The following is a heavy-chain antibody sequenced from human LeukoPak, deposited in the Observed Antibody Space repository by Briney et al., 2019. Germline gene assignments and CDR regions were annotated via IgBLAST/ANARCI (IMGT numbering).Heavy chain of an antibody. V-gene: IGHV3-66*01. CDR3: AREGFGELLDYYGMDV. CDR1: GFTVSSNY. CDR2: IYSGGST. D-gene: IGHD3-10*01. Sequence: PGGSLRLSCAASGFTVSSNYMSWVRQAPGKGLEWVSVIYSGGSTYYADSVKGRFTISRDNSKNTLYLQMNSLRAEDTAVYYCAREGFGELLDYYGMDVWGQGTTVTVSS. J-gene: IGHJ6*02.